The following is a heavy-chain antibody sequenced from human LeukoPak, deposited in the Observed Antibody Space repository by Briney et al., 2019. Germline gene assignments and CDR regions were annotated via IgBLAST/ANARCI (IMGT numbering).Heavy chain of an antibody. J-gene: IGHJ6*03. CDR3: TSGTIVGATSGYYYYMDV. D-gene: IGHD1-26*01. CDR1: GFTFSSYS. Sequence: GGSLRLSCAASGFTFSSYSMNWVRQAPGKGLEWVSSISSSSSYIYYVDSVKGRFTISRDNAKNSLYLQMNSLKTEDTAVYYCTSGTIVGATSGYYYYMDVWGKGTTVTVSS. CDR2: ISSSSSYI. V-gene: IGHV3-21*04.